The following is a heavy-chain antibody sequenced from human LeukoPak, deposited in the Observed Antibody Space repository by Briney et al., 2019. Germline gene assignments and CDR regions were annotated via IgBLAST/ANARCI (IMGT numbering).Heavy chain of an antibody. CDR1: GFTFSSYS. CDR3: ARVGIAVAGNDY. V-gene: IGHV3-21*01. CDR2: ISSSSSYI. D-gene: IGHD6-19*01. J-gene: IGHJ4*02. Sequence: GGSLRLSCAASGFTFSSYSMNWVRQAPGKGLEWVSSISSSSSYIYYADSVKGRFTISRDNAKNSMYLQMNSLRAEDTAVYYCARVGIAVAGNDYWGQGTLVTVSS.